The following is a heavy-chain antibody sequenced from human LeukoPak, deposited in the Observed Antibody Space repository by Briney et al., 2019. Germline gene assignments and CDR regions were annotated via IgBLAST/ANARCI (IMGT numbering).Heavy chain of an antibody. CDR1: GYTFTSYY. CDR2: MNPNSGNT. D-gene: IGHD3-10*01. J-gene: IGHJ1*01. V-gene: IGHV1-8*01. Sequence: ASVKVSCKASGYTFTSYYINWVRQATGQGLEWMGWMNPNSGNTGYAQKFQGRVTMTRNTSISTAYMELSSLRSEDTAVYYCARDSPARGDPPPHWGQGTLVTASS. CDR3: ARDSPARGDPPPH.